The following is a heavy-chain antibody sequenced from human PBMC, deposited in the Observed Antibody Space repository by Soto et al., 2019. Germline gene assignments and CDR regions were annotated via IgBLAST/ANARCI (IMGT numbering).Heavy chain of an antibody. J-gene: IGHJ5*02. V-gene: IGHV3-15*01. CDR2: IKSKTDGGTT. CDR3: AKVCLAVAIRGSFDP. CDR1: GFTFSNAW. Sequence: GGSLRLSCAASGFTFSNAWMSWVRQAPGKGLEWVGRIKSKTDGGTTDYAAPVKGRFTISRDDSKNTLYLQMNSLKTEDTAVYYCAKVCLAVAIRGSFDPWGQGTLVTVSS. D-gene: IGHD6-19*01.